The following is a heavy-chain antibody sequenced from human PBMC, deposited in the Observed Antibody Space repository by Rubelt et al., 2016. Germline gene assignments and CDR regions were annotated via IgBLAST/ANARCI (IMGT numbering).Heavy chain of an antibody. Sequence: EVQLVESGGGLVQPGGSLRLSCAASGFTFSSYAMSWVRQAPGKGLAWVAAISGGSGDTYYAGLAKGRLIISRDNSKNTLFLQMNSLRADDTAVYYCAKDWIQLWIWGQGTLVTVSS. J-gene: IGHJ4*02. D-gene: IGHD5-18*01. CDR2: ISGGSGDT. V-gene: IGHV3-23*04. CDR1: GFTFSSYA. CDR3: AKDWIQLWI.